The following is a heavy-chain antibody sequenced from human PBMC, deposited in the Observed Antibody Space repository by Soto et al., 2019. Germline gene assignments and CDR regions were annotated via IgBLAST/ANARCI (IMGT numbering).Heavy chain of an antibody. Sequence: SETLSLTCTVSSHSRSSHKWSWIRQPPGKGLEWIVYIDNGGGTSYNPSLRSRVTMSVDTSTLQFTLKLSSVTAADTAVYYCVRQGFGVLHGLVDVWGQGTMVTVSS. D-gene: IGHD3-10*01. CDR3: VRQGFGVLHGLVDV. CDR2: IDNGGGT. J-gene: IGHJ6*02. V-gene: IGHV4-59*08. CDR1: SHSRSSHK.